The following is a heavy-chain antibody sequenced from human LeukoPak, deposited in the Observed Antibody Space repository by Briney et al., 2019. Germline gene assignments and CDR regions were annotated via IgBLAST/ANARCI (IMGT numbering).Heavy chain of an antibody. Sequence: PGGSLRLSCAASGFTFTSYAMTWVRQAPGKGLEWVSTISGNSHIAYYADSVKGRFTISRDTSKNTLYLQMNSLRAEDTAMYYCARDIYGGHDYWGQGTLLTVSS. CDR1: GFTFTSYA. D-gene: IGHD2-21*01. J-gene: IGHJ4*02. CDR3: ARDIYGGHDY. V-gene: IGHV3-23*01. CDR2: ISGNSHIA.